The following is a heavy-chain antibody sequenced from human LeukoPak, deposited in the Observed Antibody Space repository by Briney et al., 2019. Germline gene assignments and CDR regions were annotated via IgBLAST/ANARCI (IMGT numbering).Heavy chain of an antibody. D-gene: IGHD3-22*01. Sequence: SGPTLVNPTQTLTLTCTFSGFSLTTSGVGVGWIRQPPGKALEWLALIYWDDDKRYSPSLKSRLTVTKDTSKNQVVLTMTNMDPVDTATYYCAHSYYYDSVHQFDYWGQGTLVTVSS. CDR2: IYWDDDK. CDR3: AHSYYYDSVHQFDY. V-gene: IGHV2-5*02. CDR1: GFSLTTSGVG. J-gene: IGHJ4*02.